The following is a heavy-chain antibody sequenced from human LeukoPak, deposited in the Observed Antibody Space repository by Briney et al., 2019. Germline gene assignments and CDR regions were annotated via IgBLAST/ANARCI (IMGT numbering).Heavy chain of an antibody. CDR2: IYDGDSDI. D-gene: IGHD3-16*01. CDR1: GYSFTSNW. Sequence: GESLKISCKGSGYSFTSNWIGWVRQMPGKGLEWMGVIYDGDSDIRYSPSFQGQVTISVDKSTSTAYLQWSSLKASDSAMYYCARGWGFDLYDYWGQGTLATVSS. V-gene: IGHV5-51*01. J-gene: IGHJ4*02. CDR3: ARGWGFDLYDY.